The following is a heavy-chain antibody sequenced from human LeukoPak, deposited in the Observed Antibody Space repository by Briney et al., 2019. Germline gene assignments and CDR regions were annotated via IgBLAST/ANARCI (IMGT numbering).Heavy chain of an antibody. J-gene: IGHJ4*02. CDR2: ISGSGGAT. CDR3: AKRPSGSSPPFDY. Sequence: PGGSLRLSCAASGFTFNTYGMSWVRQAPGKGLEWVSGISGSGGATYYADSVKGRFTISRDDPHNTLYLQMNSLRAEDTAVYFCAKRPSGSSPPFDYWGQGTLVTVSS. D-gene: IGHD1-26*01. CDR1: GFTFNTYG. V-gene: IGHV3-23*01.